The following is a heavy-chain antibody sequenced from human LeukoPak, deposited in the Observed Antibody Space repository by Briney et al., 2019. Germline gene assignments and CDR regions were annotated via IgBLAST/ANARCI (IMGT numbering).Heavy chain of an antibody. D-gene: IGHD4-17*01. Sequence: GRSLRLSCAASGFSFSYYAMHWVRQAPGKGLEWVAIISYDGRNKYYADSVKGRFTISRDNPKSTLYLQMNSLRPEDTAVYYCARGEDYVDFGDYFDYWGQGTLVTVSS. V-gene: IGHV3-30*04. CDR1: GFSFSYYA. CDR2: ISYDGRNK. J-gene: IGHJ4*02. CDR3: ARGEDYVDFGDYFDY.